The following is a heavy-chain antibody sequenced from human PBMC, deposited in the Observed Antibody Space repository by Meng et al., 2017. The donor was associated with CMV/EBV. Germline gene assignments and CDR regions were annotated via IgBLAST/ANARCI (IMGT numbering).Heavy chain of an antibody. V-gene: IGHV4-39*07. J-gene: IGHJ5*02. Sequence: SISSSSYYWGWLRQPPGKGLEWIGSIYYSGSTYYNPSLKSRVTISVDTSKNQFSLKLSSVTAADTAVYYCARVVLRFLEWSPGWFDPWGQGTLVTVSS. CDR1: SISSSSYY. CDR2: IYYSGST. CDR3: ARVVLRFLEWSPGWFDP. D-gene: IGHD3-3*01.